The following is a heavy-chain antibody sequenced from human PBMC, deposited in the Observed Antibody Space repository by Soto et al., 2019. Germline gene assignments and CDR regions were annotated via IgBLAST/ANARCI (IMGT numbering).Heavy chain of an antibody. CDR3: AKDLPRGCGGRFYYYYGMDV. J-gene: IGHJ6*02. V-gene: IGHV3-23*01. D-gene: IGHD1-26*01. CDR2: ISGSGGST. Sequence: EVQLLESGGGLVQPGGSLRLSCAASGFTFSSYAMSWVRQAPGKGLEWVSAISGSGGSTYHADSVKGRLTISRDNSKNKLYLQVNRLRDEDTAVYYCAKDLPRGCGGRFYYYYGMDVWGQGTTVTVSS. CDR1: GFTFSSYA.